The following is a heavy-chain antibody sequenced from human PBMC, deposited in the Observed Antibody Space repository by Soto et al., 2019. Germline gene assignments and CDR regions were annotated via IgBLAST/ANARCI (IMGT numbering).Heavy chain of an antibody. CDR2: ISGDTGKT. V-gene: IGHV1-18*01. J-gene: IGHJ6*02. CDR3: ARDTRGGGAYGLDV. D-gene: IGHD2-15*01. CDR1: GYTFDRYG. Sequence: QLQLMQSGAEVKKPGASVTVSCQASGYTFDRYGISWVRQAPGQGLEWLGWISGDTGKTSEAHKFGGRLAMTMDASTSKASMQLRSLTSDDTAVYYCARDTRGGGAYGLDVWGQGTTVIVSS.